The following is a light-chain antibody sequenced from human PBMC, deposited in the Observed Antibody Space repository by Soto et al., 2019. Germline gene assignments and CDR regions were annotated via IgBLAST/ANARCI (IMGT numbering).Light chain of an antibody. Sequence: DIQMTQSPSTLSASVGDRVTITCRASQSSSSWLAWYQQKPGKAPKLLIYDASSLESGVPSRFSGSGSGTEFTLTISSLQPDDFATDYCQQYNSYPWTFGQGTKVEIK. CDR2: DAS. CDR3: QQYNSYPWT. J-gene: IGKJ1*01. V-gene: IGKV1-5*01. CDR1: QSSSSW.